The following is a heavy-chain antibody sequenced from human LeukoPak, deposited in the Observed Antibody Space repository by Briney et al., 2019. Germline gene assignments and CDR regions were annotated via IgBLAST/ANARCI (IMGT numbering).Heavy chain of an antibody. CDR2: IYYSGST. J-gene: IGHJ4*02. Sequence: SETLSLTCTVAVGSISSGGYYWSWIRQPPGKGLEWIGYIYYSGSTYYNPSLKSRVAISVDTSKNQFSLRLSSVTAADTAVYYCARDLGYCSSAGCRYFEYWGQGTLVTVSS. CDR1: VGSISSGGYY. CDR3: ARDLGYCSSAGCRYFEY. V-gene: IGHV4-31*03. D-gene: IGHD2-2*01.